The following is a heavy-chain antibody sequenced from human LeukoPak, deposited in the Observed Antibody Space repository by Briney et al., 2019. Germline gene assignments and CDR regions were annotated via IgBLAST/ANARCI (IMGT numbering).Heavy chain of an antibody. V-gene: IGHV3-30*02. CDR3: AKDSDRTLDY. CDR2: IRYDGSNK. CDR1: GFTFSSYG. D-gene: IGHD1-26*01. J-gene: IGHJ4*02. Sequence: PGGSLRPSCAASGFTFSSYGMHWVRQAPGKGLEWVAFIRYDGSNKYYADSVKGRFTISRGNSKNTLYLQMNSLRAEDTAVYYCAKDSDRTLDYWGQGTLVTVSS.